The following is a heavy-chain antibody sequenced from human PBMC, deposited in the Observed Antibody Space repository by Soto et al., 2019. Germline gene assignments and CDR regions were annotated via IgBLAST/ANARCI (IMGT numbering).Heavy chain of an antibody. Sequence: LRLSCAASGFTFSSYAMSWVRQAPGKGLEWVPAISGSGGSTYYADSVKGRFTISRDNSKNTLYLQMNSLRAEDTAVYYCARLGITMIVVVTLVHFHLWGRGTLVTVSS. V-gene: IGHV3-23*01. CDR1: GFTFSSYA. CDR3: ARLGITMIVVVTLVHFHL. CDR2: ISGSGGST. D-gene: IGHD3-22*01. J-gene: IGHJ2*01.